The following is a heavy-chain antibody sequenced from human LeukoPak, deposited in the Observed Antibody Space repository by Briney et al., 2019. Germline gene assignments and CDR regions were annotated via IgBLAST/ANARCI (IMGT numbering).Heavy chain of an antibody. CDR3: ARILGFTLDY. CDR1: GFTVSNAW. J-gene: IGHJ4*02. CDR2: SEYSGTTS. V-gene: IGHV3-48*02. Sequence: GGSLRLSCAASGFTVSNAWMNWVRQAPGKGLEWVSYSEYSGTTSYYADSVKGRFTVSRDNAKNSLYLQMSSLRDEDTAVYYCARILGFTLDYWGQGTLVTVSS.